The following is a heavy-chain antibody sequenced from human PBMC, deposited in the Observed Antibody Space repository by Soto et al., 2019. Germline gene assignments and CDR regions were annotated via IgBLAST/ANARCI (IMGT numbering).Heavy chain of an antibody. D-gene: IGHD5-18*01. Sequence: QITLKESGPTLVRPTQTLTLTCSFSGFSLTTRGVGVGWIRQPPGKALEWLALIYWDDDEGYSPSLKSRLTITKDTSKNQVVLTMTNMDPVDTPTYYCAHRPRGFSYHFDYWGQGTLVPSPQ. CDR3: AHRPRGFSYHFDY. V-gene: IGHV2-5*02. CDR2: IYWDDDE. CDR1: GFSLTTRGVG. J-gene: IGHJ4*02.